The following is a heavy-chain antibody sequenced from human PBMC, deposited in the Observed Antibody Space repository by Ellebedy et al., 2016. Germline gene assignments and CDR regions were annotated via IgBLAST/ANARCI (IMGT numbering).Heavy chain of an antibody. Sequence: GESLKISCAVSGFTVSTNYMSWVRQAPGKGLEWVAIIYRTGTTFYPDSAKGRFTISRDNSKNTLYLQMNSLRVEDTAVYYCAGDSRGITAAGTSLHYWGHGTLVTVSS. CDR2: IYRTGTT. J-gene: IGHJ4*01. V-gene: IGHV3-53*01. D-gene: IGHD6-13*01. CDR1: GFTVSTNY. CDR3: AGDSRGITAAGTSLHY.